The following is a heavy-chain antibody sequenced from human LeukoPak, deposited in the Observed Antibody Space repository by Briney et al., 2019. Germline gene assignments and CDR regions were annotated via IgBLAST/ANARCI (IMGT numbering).Heavy chain of an antibody. CDR1: GYTFTSYD. V-gene: IGHV1-8*01. CDR3: AAWVGQQLTFDI. D-gene: IGHD6-13*01. J-gene: IGHJ3*02. Sequence: ASVKVSCKASGYTFTSYDINWVRQATGQGLEWMGWMNPNSANTGYAQKFQGRVTMTRNTSISTAYMELSSLRSEDTAVYYCAAWVGQQLTFDIWSQGTMVTVSS. CDR2: MNPNSANT.